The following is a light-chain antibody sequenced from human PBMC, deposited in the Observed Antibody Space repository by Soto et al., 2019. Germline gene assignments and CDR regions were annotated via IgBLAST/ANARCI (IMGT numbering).Light chain of an antibody. Sequence: QSALTQPASVSGSPGQSITISCTGTSSDVGGYNYVSWYQQHPGKAPKLMIYEVSNRPSGVSNRFSCSKSGNTASLTISGLPAEDEADYYCSSYTSSSTRVFGGGTKLTVL. J-gene: IGLJ2*01. V-gene: IGLV2-14*01. CDR1: SSDVGGYNY. CDR3: SSYTSSSTRV. CDR2: EVS.